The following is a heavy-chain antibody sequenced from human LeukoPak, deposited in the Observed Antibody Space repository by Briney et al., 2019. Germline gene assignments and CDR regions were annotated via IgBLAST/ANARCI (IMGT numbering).Heavy chain of an antibody. CDR1: GYTFTSYY. CDR2: INPSGGST. J-gene: IGHJ4*02. Sequence: ASVTVSCKASGYTFTSYYMHWVRQAPGQGLEWMGIINPSGGSTSYAQKFQGRVTMTRDTSTSTVYMELSSLRSEDTALYYCARERFTGSSWQLYYFDYWGQGTLVTVSS. CDR3: ARERFTGSSWQLYYFDY. D-gene: IGHD6-13*01. V-gene: IGHV1-46*01.